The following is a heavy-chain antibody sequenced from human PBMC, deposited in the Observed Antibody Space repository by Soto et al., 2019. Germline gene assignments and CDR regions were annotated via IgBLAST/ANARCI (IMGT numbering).Heavy chain of an antibody. CDR1: GFTFSNYA. V-gene: IGHV3-23*01. D-gene: IGHD3-3*01. J-gene: IGHJ4*02. Sequence: PGGSLRLSCAASGFTFSNYAMSWVRQAPGKGLEWVSTISGSGGSTYYADSVKGRFTISRDNSKNTVYLQMNSLRAEDTAVYYCEKGATRELIIQYFDYWGQGTLVTVYS. CDR3: EKGATRELIIQYFDY. CDR2: ISGSGGST.